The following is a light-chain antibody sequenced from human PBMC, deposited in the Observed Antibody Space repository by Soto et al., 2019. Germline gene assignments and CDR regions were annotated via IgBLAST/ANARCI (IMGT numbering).Light chain of an antibody. CDR1: QSISSY. CDR3: QQSYNTPLT. Sequence: DIQMTQSPSSLSASVGDRVTITFRASQSISSYLHWYQQKPGRAPKLLISVTSSLQSGVPSRFSGSASGTDFTLIISSLQPEDFATYYCQQSYNTPLTFGGGTKVDIK. V-gene: IGKV1-39*01. CDR2: VTS. J-gene: IGKJ4*01.